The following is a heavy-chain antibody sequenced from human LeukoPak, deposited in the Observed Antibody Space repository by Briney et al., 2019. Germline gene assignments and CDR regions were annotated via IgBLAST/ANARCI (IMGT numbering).Heavy chain of an antibody. CDR1: GGSISSYY. Sequence: KPSETLSLTCTVSGGSISSYYWSWIRQPAGKGLEWIGRIYTSGSTKYNPSLKSRVTISVDTSKNQFSLNLSSVTAADTAVYYCARGHTRGWDMDVWGKGTTVTISS. V-gene: IGHV4-4*07. CDR2: IYTSGST. D-gene: IGHD5-12*01. J-gene: IGHJ6*03. CDR3: ARGHTRGWDMDV.